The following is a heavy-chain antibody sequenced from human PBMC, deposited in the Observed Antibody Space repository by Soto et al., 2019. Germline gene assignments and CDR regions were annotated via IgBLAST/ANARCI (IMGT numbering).Heavy chain of an antibody. J-gene: IGHJ5*01. V-gene: IGHV3-7*02. CDR3: AKSLSAIPGDS. Sequence: EVQLVESGGGLVQSGGSLRLSCAASGFTFSSYWMSWVRQGPGKGPEWVANIKQDGSKKYYVDSVKGRFTISRDNAKNSLYRQITSLRADDTAVYQCAKSLSAIPGDSWGHGTLVTVSS. CDR1: GFTFSSYW. CDR2: IKQDGSKK. D-gene: IGHD2-2*01.